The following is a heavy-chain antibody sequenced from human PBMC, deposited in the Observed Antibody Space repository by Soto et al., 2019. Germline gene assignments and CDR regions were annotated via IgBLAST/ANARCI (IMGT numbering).Heavy chain of an antibody. D-gene: IGHD2-15*01. CDR2: IWYDGSNK. CDR3: ARDSGDVVVVAATLNYFDY. CDR1: GFTFSSYG. Sequence: GGSLRLSCAASGFTFSSYGMHWVRQAPGKGLEWVAVIWYDGSNKYYADSVKGRFTISRDNSKNTLYLQMNSLRAEDTAVYYCARDSGDVVVVAATLNYFDYWGQGTLVTVSS. J-gene: IGHJ4*02. V-gene: IGHV3-33*01.